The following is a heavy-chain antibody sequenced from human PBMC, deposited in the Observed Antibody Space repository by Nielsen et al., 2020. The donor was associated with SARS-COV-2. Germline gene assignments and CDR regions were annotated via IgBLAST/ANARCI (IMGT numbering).Heavy chain of an antibody. Sequence: GESLKISCAASGFTFSSYWMHWVRQVPGKGLVWVSRINSDGSSTTYADSVKGRFTISRDNAKNTLYLQMNSLRAEDTAVYYCARSGGYVDYWGQGTLVTVSS. V-gene: IGHV3-74*01. CDR3: ARSGGYVDY. CDR2: INSDGSST. D-gene: IGHD4-23*01. CDR1: GFTFSSYW. J-gene: IGHJ4*02.